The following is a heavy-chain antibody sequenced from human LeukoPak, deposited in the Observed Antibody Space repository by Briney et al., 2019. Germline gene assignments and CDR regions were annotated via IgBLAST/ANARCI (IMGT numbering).Heavy chain of an antibody. CDR2: IKQDGSEK. J-gene: IGHJ4*02. Sequence: GGSLRLCCAASGFTFSSYSMNWVRQAPGKGLKWVANIKQDGSEKYYVDSVKGRFTISRDNAQNSLYLQMNSLRAEDTAIYYCATSTAAAGTDWGQGTLVTVSS. CDR1: GFTFSSYS. D-gene: IGHD6-13*01. CDR3: ATSTAAAGTD. V-gene: IGHV3-7*03.